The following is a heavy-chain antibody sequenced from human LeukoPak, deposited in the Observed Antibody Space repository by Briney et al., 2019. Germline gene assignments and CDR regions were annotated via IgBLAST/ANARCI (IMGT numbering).Heavy chain of an antibody. D-gene: IGHD2-2*01. CDR3: ARGYQLLTPQDAFDI. Sequence: SETLSLTCAVSGYSISSGYYWGWIRQPPGKGLEWIGSIYHSGSTYYNPSLKSRVTISVDTSKNQFSLKLSSVTTADTAVYYCARGYQLLTPQDAFDIWGQGTMVTVSS. V-gene: IGHV4-38-2*01. CDR1: GYSISSGYY. CDR2: IYHSGST. J-gene: IGHJ3*02.